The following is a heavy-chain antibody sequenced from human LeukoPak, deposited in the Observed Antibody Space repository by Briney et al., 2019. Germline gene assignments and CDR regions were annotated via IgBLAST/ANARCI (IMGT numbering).Heavy chain of an antibody. V-gene: IGHV3-30*18. CDR3: AKDHVYDSSGYLDY. CDR2: ISYDGGNK. Sequence: GGSLRLSCAASGFTFSSYGMHWVRQAPGKGLEWVAVISYDGGNKYYADSVKGRFTISRDNSKNTLYLQMNSLRAEDTAVYYCAKDHVYDSSGYLDYWGQGTLVTVSS. D-gene: IGHD3-22*01. CDR1: GFTFSSYG. J-gene: IGHJ4*02.